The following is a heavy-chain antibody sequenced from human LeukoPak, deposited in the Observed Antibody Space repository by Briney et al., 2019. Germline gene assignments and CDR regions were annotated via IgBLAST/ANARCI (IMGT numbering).Heavy chain of an antibody. CDR2: INAGNGNT. V-gene: IGHV1-3*01. Sequence: ASVRVSCKASGYTFTSYAMHWVRQAPGQRREGMGWINAGNGNTKYSQKFQGRVTITRDTSASTAYMELSSLRSEDTAVYYCARRGYYYGSGGNWFDPWGQGTLVTVSP. D-gene: IGHD3-10*01. J-gene: IGHJ5*02. CDR1: GYTFTSYA. CDR3: ARRGYYYGSGGNWFDP.